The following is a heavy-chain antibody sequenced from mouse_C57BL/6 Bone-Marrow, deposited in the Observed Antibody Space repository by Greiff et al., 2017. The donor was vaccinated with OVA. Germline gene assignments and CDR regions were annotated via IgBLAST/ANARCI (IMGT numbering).Heavy chain of an antibody. D-gene: IGHD2-2*01. CDR1: GYTFTSYW. V-gene: IGHV1-74*01. CDR2: IHPSDSDT. CDR3: AIEGVWPRPPFAY. J-gene: IGHJ3*01. Sequence: QVQLKQPGAELVKPGASVKVSCKASGYTFTSYWMHWVKQRPGQGLEWIGRIHPSDSDTNYNQKFKGKATLTVDKSSSTAYMQLSSLTSEDSAVYYCAIEGVWPRPPFAYWGQGTLVTVSA.